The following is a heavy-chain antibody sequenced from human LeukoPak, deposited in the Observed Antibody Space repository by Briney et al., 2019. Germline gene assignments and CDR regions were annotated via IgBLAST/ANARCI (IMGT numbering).Heavy chain of an antibody. CDR2: INAGNGNT. CDR3: ARRAPYYYGSGSYYKDNGYYYYMDV. J-gene: IGHJ6*03. V-gene: IGHV1-3*03. Sequence: ASVKVSCKASGYTFTSYAMHWVRQAPGQRLEWMGWINAGNGNTKYSQEFQGRVTMTRDMSTSTVYMELSSLRSEDTAVYYCARRAPYYYGSGSYYKDNGYYYYMDVWGKGTTVTVSS. D-gene: IGHD3-10*01. CDR1: GYTFTSYA.